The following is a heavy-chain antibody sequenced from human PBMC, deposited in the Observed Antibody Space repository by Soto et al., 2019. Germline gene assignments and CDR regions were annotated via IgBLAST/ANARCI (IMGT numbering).Heavy chain of an antibody. J-gene: IGHJ6*02. CDR2: INHSGST. CDR1: GGSFSGYY. Sequence: SETLSLTCAVYGGSFSGYYWSWIRQPPGKGLEWIGEINHSGSTNYNPSLKSRVTISVDTSKNQFSLKLSSVTAADTAVYYCARGRGIYYDILSGYRGYYYYGLDVWGQGTTVTVSS. CDR3: ARGRGIYYDILSGYRGYYYYGLDV. V-gene: IGHV4-34*01. D-gene: IGHD3-9*01.